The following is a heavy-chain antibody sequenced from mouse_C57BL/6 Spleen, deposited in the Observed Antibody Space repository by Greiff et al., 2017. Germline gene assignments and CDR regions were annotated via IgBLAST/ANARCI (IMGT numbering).Heavy chain of an antibody. Sequence: EVQLQQSGPELVKPGASVKISCKASGYTFTDYYMNWVKQSHGKSLEWIGDINPNNGGTSYNQKFKGKATLTVDKSSSTAYMELRSLTSEDSAVYYCARDHDYGSSYGYFDVWGTGTTVTVSS. D-gene: IGHD1-1*01. V-gene: IGHV1-26*01. CDR1: GYTFTDYY. J-gene: IGHJ1*03. CDR2: INPNNGGT. CDR3: ARDHDYGSSYGYFDV.